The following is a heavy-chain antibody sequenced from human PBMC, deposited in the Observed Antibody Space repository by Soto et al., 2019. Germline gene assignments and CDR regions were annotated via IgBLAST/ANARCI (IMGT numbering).Heavy chain of an antibody. J-gene: IGHJ6*03. D-gene: IGHD1-26*01. CDR3: ARGGYYFYMDV. CDR1: GGSISISNW. CDR2: IHHSGST. Sequence: QVQLQESGPGLVKPSETLSLTCAVSGGSISISNWWSWVRQTPGKGLEWIGQIHHSGSTNYSPSLTSRGTQSVNQSKNPFPLEMNSVTAADTAVDYCARGGYYFYMDVWGKGTTVTVSS. V-gene: IGHV4-4*02.